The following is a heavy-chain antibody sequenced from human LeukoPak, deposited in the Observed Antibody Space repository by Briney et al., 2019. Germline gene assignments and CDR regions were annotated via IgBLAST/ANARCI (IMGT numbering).Heavy chain of an antibody. CDR2: ITRSRRTT. CDR1: A. D-gene: IGHD3-10*01. CDR3: AKRGIAPLDY. V-gene: IGHV3-23*01. Sequence: AMXWVRQAPGKGLDWFSSITRSRRTTYYADSLQGRFTIYRDNSKNTLYLQMNSLRAEDTAVYYCAKRGIAPLDYWGQGTLVTVSS. J-gene: IGHJ4*02.